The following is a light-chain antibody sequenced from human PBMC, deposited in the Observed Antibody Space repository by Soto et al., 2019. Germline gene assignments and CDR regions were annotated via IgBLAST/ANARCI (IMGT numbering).Light chain of an antibody. CDR1: QSVGNSY. CDR3: QQWRSSPIT. V-gene: IGKV3-20*01. CDR2: RTS. J-gene: IGKJ4*01. Sequence: EIGLTQSPGTLSLSPGEGATLSCRASQSVGNSYVAWYQQKPGQAPRLLIARTSSRAPGVPDRFSGSGSGTDFSLTISSLEPEDSAVYYCQQWRSSPITFGAGTKIQI.